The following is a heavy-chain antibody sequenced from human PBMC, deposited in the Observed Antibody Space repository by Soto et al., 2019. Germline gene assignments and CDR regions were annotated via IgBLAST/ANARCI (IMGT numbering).Heavy chain of an antibody. CDR3: ARERYYDFGDYYYYYGMDV. CDR2: ISYDGSNK. J-gene: IGHJ6*02. D-gene: IGHD3-3*01. V-gene: IGHV3-30-3*01. CDR1: GFTFSSYA. Sequence: GGSLRLSCAASGFTFSSYAMHWVRQAPGKGLEWVAVISYDGSNKYYADSVKGRFTISRDNSKNTLYLQMNSLRAEDTAVYYCARERYYDFGDYYYYYGMDVWGQGTTVTVSS.